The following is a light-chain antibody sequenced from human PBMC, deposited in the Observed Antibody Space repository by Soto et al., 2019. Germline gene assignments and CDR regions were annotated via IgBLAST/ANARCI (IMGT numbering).Light chain of an antibody. J-gene: IGLJ1*01. V-gene: IGLV2-8*01. CDR3: SSYAGSNTLYV. Sequence: QSVLSQAASGDGAPGQSVAISCTGTSSDVGGYNYVSWYQQHPGKAPKLMIYEVSKRPSGVPDRFSGSKSGNTASLTVSGLQAEDEADYYCSSYAGSNTLYVFGTGTKVTVL. CDR2: EVS. CDR1: SSDVGGYNY.